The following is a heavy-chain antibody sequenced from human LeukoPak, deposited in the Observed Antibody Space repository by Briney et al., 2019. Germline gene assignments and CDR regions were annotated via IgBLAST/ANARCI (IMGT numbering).Heavy chain of an antibody. CDR2: ITPIFGTA. J-gene: IGHJ4*02. CDR3: VRDLNSAARSFFDY. V-gene: IGHV1-69*05. D-gene: IGHD6-6*01. Sequence: SVKVSRKASRGTFSTYAINWVRQAPGQGLEWMGGITPIFGTANYAQKFQGRVTITTDESTSTAYMELSSLRSEDTAVYYCVRDLNSAARSFFDYWGPGTLVTVSS. CDR1: RGTFSTYA.